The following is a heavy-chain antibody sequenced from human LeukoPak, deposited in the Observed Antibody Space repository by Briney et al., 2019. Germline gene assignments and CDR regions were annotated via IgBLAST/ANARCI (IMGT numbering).Heavy chain of an antibody. Sequence: GGSLRLSCAASGFTFSSYAMHWVRQAPGKGLEWVAVISYDGSNKYYADSVKGRFTISRDNSKNTLYMQMNSLRAEDTAVYYCAKDPYGDPYYFDYWGQGTLVTVSS. J-gene: IGHJ4*02. D-gene: IGHD4-17*01. CDR1: GFTFSSYA. CDR3: AKDPYGDPYYFDY. V-gene: IGHV3-30*01. CDR2: ISYDGSNK.